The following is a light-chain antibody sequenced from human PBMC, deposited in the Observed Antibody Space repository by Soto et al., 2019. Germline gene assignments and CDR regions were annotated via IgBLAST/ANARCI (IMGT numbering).Light chain of an antibody. Sequence: QSVLTQPPSVSGAPGQRVTISCTGSSSNIGAGYDVHWYQQLPGTAPKLLIYGNSNRPSGVPDRFSGSKSGTSASLAITGLRAEDEADYYRQSYDSSLSGWVFGGGTQLTVL. V-gene: IGLV1-40*01. J-gene: IGLJ3*02. CDR3: QSYDSSLSGWV. CDR2: GNS. CDR1: SSNIGAGYD.